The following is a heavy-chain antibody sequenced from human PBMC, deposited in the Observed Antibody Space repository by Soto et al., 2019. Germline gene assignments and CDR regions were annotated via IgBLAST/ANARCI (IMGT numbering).Heavy chain of an antibody. V-gene: IGHV3-21*01. J-gene: IGHJ4*02. Sequence: LRLSCAASGFTFTRYSMNWVRQAPGKGLGWVSSISSTTNYIYYADSMKGRFTVSRDNAKNSVYLEMNSLSAEDTAVYYCARESEDLTSNFDYWGQGTLVTVSS. CDR3: ARESEDLTSNFDY. CDR1: GFTFTRYS. CDR2: ISSTTNYI.